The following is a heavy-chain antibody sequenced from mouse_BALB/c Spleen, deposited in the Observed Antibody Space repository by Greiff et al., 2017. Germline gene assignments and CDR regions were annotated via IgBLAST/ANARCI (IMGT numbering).Heavy chain of an antibody. CDR2: INPDSSTI. D-gene: IGHD2-10*02. CDR1: GFDFSRYW. V-gene: IGHV4-1*02. CDR3: ARRGRYGNFEEAWFAY. Sequence: EVKLLESGGGLVQPGGSLKLSCAASGFDFSRYWMSWVRQAPGKGLEWIGEINPDSSTINYTPSLKDKFIISRDNAKNTLYLQMSKVRSEDTDLYYCARRGRYGNFEEAWFAYWGQGTLVTVSA. J-gene: IGHJ3*01.